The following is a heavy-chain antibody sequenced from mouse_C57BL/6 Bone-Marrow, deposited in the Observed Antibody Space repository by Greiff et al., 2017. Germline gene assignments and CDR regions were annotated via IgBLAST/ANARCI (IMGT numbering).Heavy chain of an antibody. CDR1: GYTFTSYW. CDR2: INPSNGGT. D-gene: IGHD3-2*02. V-gene: IGHV1-53*01. CDR3: ASQLRLLYYAMDY. Sequence: QVQLQQPGTELVKPGASVKLSCKASGYTFTSYWMHWVKQRPEQGLEWIGNINPSNGGTNYNEKFKSKATLTVDKSSSTAYLQLSSLTSEDSAVYYCASQLRLLYYAMDYWGQGTSVTVSS. J-gene: IGHJ4*01.